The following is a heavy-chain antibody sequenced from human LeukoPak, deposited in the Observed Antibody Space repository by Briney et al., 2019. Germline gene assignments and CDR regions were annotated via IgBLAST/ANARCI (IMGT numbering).Heavy chain of an antibody. Sequence: GSSVKVSCKASGDTFSPYSFSWVRQAPGQGLEWMGVITPIFDTTKYSQKFQGRVTITADESTTTLHMELSRLTSEDTAVYYCARDVSKIRGVKAFDYWGQGTLVTVSS. CDR1: GDTFSPYS. CDR2: ITPIFDTT. V-gene: IGHV1-69*01. J-gene: IGHJ4*02. D-gene: IGHD3-10*01. CDR3: ARDVSKIRGVKAFDY.